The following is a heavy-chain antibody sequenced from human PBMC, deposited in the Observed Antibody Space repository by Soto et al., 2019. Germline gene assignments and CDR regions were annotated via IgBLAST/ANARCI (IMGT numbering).Heavy chain of an antibody. CDR1: GFTFSSYA. V-gene: IGHV3-30-3*01. D-gene: IGHD3-3*01. J-gene: IGHJ4*02. CDR3: ARDRTSRDLDFWSGYSDY. Sequence: PGGSLRLACAASGFTFSSYAIHWVRQAPGKGLEWVAVISYDGSNKYYADSVKGRFTISRDNSKNTLYLQMNSLRAEDTAVYYCARDRTSRDLDFWSGYSDYWGQGTLVTVSS. CDR2: ISYDGSNK.